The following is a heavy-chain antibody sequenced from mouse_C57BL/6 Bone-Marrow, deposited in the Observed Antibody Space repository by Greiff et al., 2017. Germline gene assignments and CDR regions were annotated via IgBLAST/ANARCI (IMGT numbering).Heavy chain of an antibody. CDR2: IYPRSGNT. J-gene: IGHJ3*01. CDR3: ARKLRYQSLFAY. D-gene: IGHD1-1*01. V-gene: IGHV1-81*01. CDR1: GYTFTSYG. Sequence: QVQLQQPGAELARPGASVKLSCKASGYTFTSYGISWVKQRTGQGLEWIGEIYPRSGNTYYNEKFKGKATLTADKSSSTAYMELRSLTSDDSAVYFCARKLRYQSLFAYWGQGTLVTVSA.